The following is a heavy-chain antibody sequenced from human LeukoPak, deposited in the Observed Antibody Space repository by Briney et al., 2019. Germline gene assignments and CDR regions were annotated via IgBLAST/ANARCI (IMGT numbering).Heavy chain of an antibody. CDR1: GFTFSGYW. CDR2: IDNDGHGI. D-gene: IGHD3-3*01. J-gene: IGHJ6*03. V-gene: IGHV3-74*03. CDR3: ATGGGWVPSFGVVTHIDV. Sequence: TGGSLRLSCAASGFTFSGYWMHWVRQGPEKGLELVSRIDNDGHGILYADSVKGRFTTSRDNAKNTLYLQMNNLRFEDTAVYYCATGGGWVPSFGVVTHIDVWGKGTTVTVSS.